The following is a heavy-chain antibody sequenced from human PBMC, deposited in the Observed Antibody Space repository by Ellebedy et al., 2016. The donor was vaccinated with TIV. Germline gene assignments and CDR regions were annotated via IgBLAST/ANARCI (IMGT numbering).Heavy chain of an antibody. CDR3: ARDYGTSFGMSSGMDV. Sequence: AASVKVSCKVSGYTLTELSMHWVRQAPGKGREWMGGFDTEDGETIYAQKFQGRGTITRETSPSTVYMVLSSLRSEDTAVYYCARDYGTSFGMSSGMDVWGQGTTVTVSS. CDR1: GYTLTELS. J-gene: IGHJ6*02. D-gene: IGHD2-2*01. V-gene: IGHV1-24*01. CDR2: FDTEDGET.